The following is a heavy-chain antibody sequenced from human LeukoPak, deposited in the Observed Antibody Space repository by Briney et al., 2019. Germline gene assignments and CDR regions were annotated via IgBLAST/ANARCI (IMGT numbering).Heavy chain of an antibody. CDR2: ISSGGST. CDR1: GFTVISNY. J-gene: IGHJ6*02. V-gene: IGHV3-66*01. D-gene: IGHD6-6*01. Sequence: GGSLRLSCAASGFTVISNYMTWVRQAPGKGLEWVSVISSGGSTYYADSVKGRFIISRDNSKNTLYLQMNSLRAEDTAVYYCARASPADYYGMDVWGQGTTVTVSS. CDR3: ARASPADYYGMDV.